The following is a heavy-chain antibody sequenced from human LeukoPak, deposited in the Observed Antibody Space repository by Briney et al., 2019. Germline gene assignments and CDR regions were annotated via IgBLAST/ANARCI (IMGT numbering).Heavy chain of an antibody. D-gene: IGHD4-17*01. Sequence: SETLSLTCTVSGGSISSYYWSWIRQPPGKGLEWIGYIYYSGSTNYNPSLKSRVTISVDTSKNQFSLKLSSVTAADTAVYYCARTPIYGGYVFDYWGQGTLVTVSS. CDR2: IYYSGST. J-gene: IGHJ4*02. CDR3: ARTPIYGGYVFDY. V-gene: IGHV4-59*01. CDR1: GGSISSYY.